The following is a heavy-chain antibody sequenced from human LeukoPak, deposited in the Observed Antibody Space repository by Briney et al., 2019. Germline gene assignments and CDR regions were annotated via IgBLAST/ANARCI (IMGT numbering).Heavy chain of an antibody. CDR2: ISGSGST. CDR1: GFVVSGNH. V-gene: IGHV3-66*01. D-gene: IGHD4-23*01. CDR3: AGYGGYSF. Sequence: PGGSLRLSCAASGFVVSGNHMTWARQAPGKGLEWVSVISGSGSTFYADSVKGRLTISRDISKNTVYLQMNNLRAEDTAVYYCAGYGGYSFWGQGTLVTVSS. J-gene: IGHJ4*02.